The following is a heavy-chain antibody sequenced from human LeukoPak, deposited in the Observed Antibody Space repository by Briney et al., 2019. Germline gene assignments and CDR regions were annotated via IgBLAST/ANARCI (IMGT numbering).Heavy chain of an antibody. V-gene: IGHV3-23*01. Sequence: GGSLRLSCTASGFTFSSYGMSWVRRAPGKGLERVSAISGGGTYYADSVKGRFTISRDNSKNTLYLQMNSLRVEDTAAYYCARQSPSQGTDYWGQGTLVTVSS. CDR2: ISGGGT. J-gene: IGHJ4*02. CDR1: GFTFSSYG. CDR3: ARQSPSQGTDY.